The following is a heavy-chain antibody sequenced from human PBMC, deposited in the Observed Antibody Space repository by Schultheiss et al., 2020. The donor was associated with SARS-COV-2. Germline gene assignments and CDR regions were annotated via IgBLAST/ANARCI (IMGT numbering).Heavy chain of an antibody. Sequence: ASVKVSCKASGYTFTSYYINWVRQATGQGLEWMGWMNPNSGNTGYAQKFQGRVTMTRNTSISTAYMELRSLRSDDTAVYYCARDHGHRLGNPGNYYYGMDVWGQGTTVTVSS. CDR3: ARDHGHRLGNPGNYYYGMDV. J-gene: IGHJ6*02. D-gene: IGHD4-23*01. CDR2: MNPNSGNT. CDR1: GYTFTSYY. V-gene: IGHV1-8*01.